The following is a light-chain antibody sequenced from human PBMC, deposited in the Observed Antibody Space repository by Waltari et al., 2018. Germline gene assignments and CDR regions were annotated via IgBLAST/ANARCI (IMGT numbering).Light chain of an antibody. CDR3: AAWDASLNALL. Sequence: QSMLTQPPSASGTPGQRVTIPCSGGRSNIGTNTVTWYQQVPGTAPKLLIYSNNQRPSGVPDRFSGSRSGTSASLAISGPQSEDEGEYYCAAWDASLNALLFGGGTTLTVL. CDR1: RSNIGTNT. V-gene: IGLV1-44*01. CDR2: SNN. J-gene: IGLJ2*01.